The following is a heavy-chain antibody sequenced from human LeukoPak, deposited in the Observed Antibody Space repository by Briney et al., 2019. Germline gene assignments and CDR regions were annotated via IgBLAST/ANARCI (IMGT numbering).Heavy chain of an antibody. CDR2: IYYSGST. D-gene: IGHD3-22*01. CDR3: ARGQNDYYDSSGYEDGDY. CDR1: GVSISGYY. V-gene: IGHV4-59*12. Sequence: PSETLSLTCTVSGVSISGYYWSWIRQPPGKGLEWIGYIYYSGSTNYNPSLKSRVTISVDTSKNQFSLKLSSVTAADTAVYYCARGQNDYYDSSGYEDGDYWGQGTLVTVSS. J-gene: IGHJ4*02.